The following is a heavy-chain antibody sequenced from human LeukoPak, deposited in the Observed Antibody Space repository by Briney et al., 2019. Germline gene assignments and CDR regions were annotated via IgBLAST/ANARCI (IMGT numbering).Heavy chain of an antibody. CDR3: ARDLEVRGVLYYFDY. Sequence: ASVKVSCKASGYTFTIYGISWVRQAPGQGLEWMGWINPNSGGTNYAQKFQDRVTMTRDTSISTAYMELSRLRSDDTAVYYCARDLEVRGVLYYFDYWGQGTLVTVSS. CDR2: INPNSGGT. V-gene: IGHV1-2*02. J-gene: IGHJ4*02. D-gene: IGHD3-10*01. CDR1: GYTFTIYG.